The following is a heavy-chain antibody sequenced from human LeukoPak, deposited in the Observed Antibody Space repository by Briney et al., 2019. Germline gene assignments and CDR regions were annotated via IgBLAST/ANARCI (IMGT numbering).Heavy chain of an antibody. CDR1: GGSISSYY. J-gene: IGHJ4*02. CDR2: IYYSGST. V-gene: IGHV4-59*01. Sequence: PSETLSLTCTVSGGSISSYYWSWIRQPPGKGLEWIGYIYYSGSTNYNPSLKSRVTISVDTSKNQFSLKLSSETAADTAVYYCARDHGRPDGSLSGWSQGTLVTVSS. D-gene: IGHD5-24*01. CDR3: ARDHGRPDGSLSG.